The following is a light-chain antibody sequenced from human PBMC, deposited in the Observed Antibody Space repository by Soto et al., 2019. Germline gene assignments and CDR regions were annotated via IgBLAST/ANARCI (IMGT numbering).Light chain of an antibody. CDR3: QQYNSYSMT. J-gene: IGKJ1*01. V-gene: IGKV1-5*03. Sequence: DIQLTQSPSTLSASVGYRVTITCRASQSFSSWLAWYQHKPGKAPKLLIYKASSLESGVPSRFSGSGSGTEFTLTISSLQPDDFATYYCQQYNSYSMTFGQGTKVDIK. CDR1: QSFSSW. CDR2: KAS.